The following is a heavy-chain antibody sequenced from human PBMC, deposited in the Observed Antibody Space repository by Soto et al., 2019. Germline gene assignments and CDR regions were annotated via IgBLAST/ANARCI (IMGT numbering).Heavy chain of an antibody. Sequence: GASVKFSCKAFGGTFSSYAICWVRQAPGQWLEWMGGIIPMFDSTNYAQKFQGRVTITADESTSTAFMELSSLRSEDTAVYYCARRVVVTSVRDIAYYYYGLDVWGQGTTVTV. J-gene: IGHJ6*02. CDR3: ARRVVVTSVRDIAYYYYGLDV. V-gene: IGHV1-69*01. CDR2: IIPMFDST. CDR1: GGTFSSYA. D-gene: IGHD2-21*02.